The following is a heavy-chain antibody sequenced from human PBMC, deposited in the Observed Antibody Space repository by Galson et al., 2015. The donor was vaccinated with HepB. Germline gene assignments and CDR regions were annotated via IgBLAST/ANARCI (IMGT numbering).Heavy chain of an antibody. CDR1: GFIFSRYP. J-gene: IGHJ5*02. D-gene: IGHD4-17*01. CDR2: ISYDGSNK. V-gene: IGHV3-30-3*01. Sequence: SLRLSCAASGFIFSRYPMHWVRQAPGKGLEWVAAISYDGSNKYYADSVKGRFTISRDNSKNTLYLQMNSLRPEDTAVYYCARDTVRNWYFPDYGWFDPWGQGTLVTASS. CDR3: ARDTVRNWYFPDYGWFDP.